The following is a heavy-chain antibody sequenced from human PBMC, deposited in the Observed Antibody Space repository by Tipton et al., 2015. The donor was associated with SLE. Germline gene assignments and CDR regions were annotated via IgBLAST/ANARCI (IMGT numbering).Heavy chain of an antibody. CDR1: GGSITRGDYY. Sequence: TLSLTCTVSGGSITRGDYYWSWIRQQPGKGLEWIGYRHYSGSTYYNPSLKSRVTLSIDTSKNQFSLKLSSVTAADTAVYYCARLGDYDFWSGFDFDSWGQGTLVTVSS. D-gene: IGHD3-3*01. J-gene: IGHJ4*02. CDR3: ARLGDYDFWSGFDFDS. V-gene: IGHV4-30-4*01. CDR2: RHYSGST.